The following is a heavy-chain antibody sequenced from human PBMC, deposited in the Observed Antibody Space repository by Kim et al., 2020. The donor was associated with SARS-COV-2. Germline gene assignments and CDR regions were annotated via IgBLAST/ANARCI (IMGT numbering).Heavy chain of an antibody. Sequence: GGSLRLSCAASGFTFSSYGMHWVRQAPGKGLEWVAVISYDGSKTYYADSVKGRFTISRDNSKNTLYLQMNSLRAEDTAVYYCAKTRAYYYDSSGDYDYWGQGTLVTVSS. V-gene: IGHV3-30*18. CDR3: AKTRAYYYDSSGDYDY. CDR1: GFTFSSYG. CDR2: ISYDGSKT. D-gene: IGHD3-22*01. J-gene: IGHJ4*02.